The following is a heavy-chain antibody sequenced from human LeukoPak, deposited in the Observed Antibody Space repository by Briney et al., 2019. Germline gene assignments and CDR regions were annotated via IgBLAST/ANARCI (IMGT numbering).Heavy chain of an antibody. D-gene: IGHD2-15*01. CDR3: ARGVVVAAPGVWFDP. CDR2: IYYSGST. Sequence: SETLSLTCTVSGGSISSYYWSWIRQPPGKGLEWIGYIYYSGSTNYNPSLKSRVTISVDTSKNQFSLKLSSVTAADTAVYYCARGVVVAAPGVWFDPWGQGTLVTVSS. CDR1: GGSISSYY. V-gene: IGHV4-59*01. J-gene: IGHJ5*02.